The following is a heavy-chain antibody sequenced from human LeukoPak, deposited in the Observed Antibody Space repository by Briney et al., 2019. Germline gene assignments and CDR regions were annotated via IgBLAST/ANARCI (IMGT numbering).Heavy chain of an antibody. V-gene: IGHV1-69*04. CDR1: GGTFSSYT. CDR3: ARENSSGWYSSDY. D-gene: IGHD6-13*01. J-gene: IGHJ4*02. CDR2: IIPILGIA. Sequence: SVKVSCKASGGTFSSYTISWVRQAPGQGLEWMGRIIPILGIANYAQKFQGRVTITADKSTSTAYMELSSLRSEDTAVYYCARENSSGWYSSDYWGQGTLVTVSS.